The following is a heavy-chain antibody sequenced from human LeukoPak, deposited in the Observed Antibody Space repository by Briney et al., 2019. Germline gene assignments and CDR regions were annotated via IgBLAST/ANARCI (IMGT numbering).Heavy chain of an antibody. V-gene: IGHV4-59*01. CDR1: GGSISTYY. CDR3: ARNPWVRYFDY. CDR2: LYYSGST. Sequence: PSETLSLTCTVGGSISTYYWSWIRQPPGKGLEWIGYLYYSGSTNYNPSLKSRVTITVDTSKNQFSLNLSSVTAAGTAVYYCARNPWVRYFDYWGQGTLVTVSS. D-gene: IGHD4/OR15-4a*01. J-gene: IGHJ4*02.